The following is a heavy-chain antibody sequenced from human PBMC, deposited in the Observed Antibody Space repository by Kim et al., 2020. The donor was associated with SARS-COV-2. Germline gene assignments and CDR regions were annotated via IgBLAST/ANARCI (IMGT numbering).Heavy chain of an antibody. D-gene: IGHD6-13*01. Sequence: YAESVKVRFTISRDNSKTTLYLQMNSLRAEDTAVYYCAKGGHSSSWYLDYWGQGTLVTVSS. V-gene: IGHV3-23*01. J-gene: IGHJ4*02. CDR3: AKGGHSSSWYLDY.